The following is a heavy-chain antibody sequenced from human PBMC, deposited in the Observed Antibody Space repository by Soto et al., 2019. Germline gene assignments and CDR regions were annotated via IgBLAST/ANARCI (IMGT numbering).Heavy chain of an antibody. CDR3: ARHDDGSGTYYY. V-gene: IGHV3-23*01. CDR1: GFTSSSYA. Sequence: GGSLRLSCAASGFTSSSYAMSWVRQAPGKGLKWISSISGSGTSTYYADSVKGRFTISRDNSKNTMYLQMNSLKASDTAMYYCARHDDGSGTYYYWGQGTLVTSPQ. CDR2: ISGSGTST. J-gene: IGHJ4*02. D-gene: IGHD3-10*01.